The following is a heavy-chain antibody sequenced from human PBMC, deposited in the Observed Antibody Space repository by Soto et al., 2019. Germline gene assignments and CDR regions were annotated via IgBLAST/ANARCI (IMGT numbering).Heavy chain of an antibody. CDR1: GYSFAGYW. V-gene: IGHV5-10-1*01. D-gene: IGHD3-22*01. Sequence: GESLKISCKGSGYSFAGYWITWVRQKPGKGLEWMGRIDPSDSQTYYSPSFRGHVTISVTKSITTVFLQWSSLSASDTAMYYCARQIYDSDTGPNFQYYFDSWGQGTPVTVSS. CDR2: IDPSDSQT. CDR3: ARQIYDSDTGPNFQYYFDS. J-gene: IGHJ4*02.